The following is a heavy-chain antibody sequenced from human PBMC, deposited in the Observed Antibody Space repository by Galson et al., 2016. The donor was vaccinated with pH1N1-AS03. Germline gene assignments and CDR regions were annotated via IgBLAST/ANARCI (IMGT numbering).Heavy chain of an antibody. CDR1: GFSLSSSGMR. J-gene: IGHJ6*02. CDR2: IDWDGDK. Sequence: PALVKPTQTLTLTCTFSGFSLSSSGMRVSWVRQPPGKALEWLARIDWDGDKFYSRSLKTRLTISKDTSKSQVVLIMTNINPVETGTYYCVRDIYDPFYAIDVWGQGTTVTVSS. V-gene: IGHV2-70*04. CDR3: VRDIYDPFYAIDV. D-gene: IGHD3-3*01.